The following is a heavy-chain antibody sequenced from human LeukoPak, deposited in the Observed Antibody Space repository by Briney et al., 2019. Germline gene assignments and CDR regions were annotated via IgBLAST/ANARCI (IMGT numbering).Heavy chain of an antibody. J-gene: IGHJ4*02. CDR1: GGSISSYY. CDR2: INHSGST. Sequence: SETLSLTCTVSGGSISSYYWSWIRQPPGKGLEWIGEINHSGSTNYNPSLKSRVTISVDTSKNQFSLKLSSVTGADTAVYYCARHRRARYCSSTSCSFDYWGQGTLVTVSS. V-gene: IGHV4-34*01. CDR3: ARHRRARYCSSTSCSFDY. D-gene: IGHD2-2*01.